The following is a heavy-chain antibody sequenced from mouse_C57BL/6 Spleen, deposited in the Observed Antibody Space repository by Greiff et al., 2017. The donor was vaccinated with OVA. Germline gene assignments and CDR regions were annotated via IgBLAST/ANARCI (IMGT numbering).Heavy chain of an antibody. CDR1: GYTFTSYW. CDR2: IDPSDSYT. D-gene: IGHD2-2*01. V-gene: IGHV1-69*01. CDR3: ARSLMVTYYYAMDD. J-gene: IGHJ4*01. Sequence: QVQLQQPGAELVMPGASVKLSCKASGYTFTSYWMHWVKQRPGQGLAWIGEIDPSDSYTNYNQKFKGKSTLTVDKSSSTAYMQLSSLTSEDSAVYYCARSLMVTYYYAMDDWGQGTSVTVAS.